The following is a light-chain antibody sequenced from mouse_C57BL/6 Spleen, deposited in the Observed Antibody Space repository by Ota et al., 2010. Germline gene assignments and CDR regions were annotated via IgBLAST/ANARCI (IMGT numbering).Light chain of an antibody. Sequence: NIMMTQSPSSLAVSAGEKVTMSCKSSQKCFIQFKSEETTWPGTSRNQGSLLKLLIYWASTRESGVPDRFTGSGSGTDLXLPSAVYKLKTWQLYCHQYLSSLTFGAGTKLELK. CDR3: HQYLSSLT. J-gene: IGKJ5*01. CDR2: WAS. CDR1: QKCFIQFKSEETT. V-gene: IGKV8-27*01.